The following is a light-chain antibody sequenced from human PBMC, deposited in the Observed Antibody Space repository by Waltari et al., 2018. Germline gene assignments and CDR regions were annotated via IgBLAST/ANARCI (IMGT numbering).Light chain of an antibody. J-gene: IGKJ1*01. CDR3: QQYGSSPWT. V-gene: IGKV3-20*01. CDR1: QSVSSSY. CDR2: GAS. Sequence: EIVLTQSPGTLSLSPGERATLSCRASQSVSSSYLAWYQQKPGQAPRPLSYGASSRATGIPDRFSGSGSGTDFTLTISRLEPEDVAVYYCQQYGSSPWTFGQGTKVEIK.